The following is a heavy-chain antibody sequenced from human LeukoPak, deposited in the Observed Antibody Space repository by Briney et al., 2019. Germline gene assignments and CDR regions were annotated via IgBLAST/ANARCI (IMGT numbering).Heavy chain of an antibody. V-gene: IGHV3-74*01. J-gene: IGHJ3*01. CDR2: IDNDGSGT. Sequence: GGSLRLSCAAPGFTFRSYWMYWVRQVPGKGLEYVSRIDNDGSGTTYASSVKGRFTISRDNGNNGVFLQMNSLRAEDTAMYYCARGGPDHAFDVWGQGTMVTVSS. CDR3: ARGGPDHAFDV. D-gene: IGHD1-14*01. CDR1: GFTFRSYW.